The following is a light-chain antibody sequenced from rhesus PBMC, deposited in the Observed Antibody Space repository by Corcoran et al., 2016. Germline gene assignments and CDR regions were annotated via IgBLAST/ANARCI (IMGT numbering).Light chain of an antibody. CDR3: QQYSSRPWT. CDR2: KAC. Sequence: DIQMTQSPSSLSASVGDTVTITCRASQGISSWLAWYQQNPGKAPKLLIYKACSLQSGVPSRFSGSGLGTDFTLTISSLQSEDFATYYCQQYSSRPWTFGQGTKVEIK. V-gene: IGKV1-22*01. CDR1: QGISSW. J-gene: IGKJ1*01.